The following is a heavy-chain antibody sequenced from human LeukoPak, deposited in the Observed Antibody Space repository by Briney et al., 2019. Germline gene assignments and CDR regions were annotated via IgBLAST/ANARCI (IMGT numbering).Heavy chain of an antibody. CDR1: GGSFSGYY. CDR3: ARPAYSSSWYDGYYFDY. J-gene: IGHJ4*02. Sequence: PSETLSLTCAVYGGSFSGYYWSWLRQPPGKGREWIGEINHSGSTNYNPPLKSRVTISVDTSKNKYSLKLSSVTAADTAVHYCARPAYSSSWYDGYYFDYWGQGTLVTVSS. V-gene: IGHV4-34*01. CDR2: INHSGST. D-gene: IGHD6-13*01.